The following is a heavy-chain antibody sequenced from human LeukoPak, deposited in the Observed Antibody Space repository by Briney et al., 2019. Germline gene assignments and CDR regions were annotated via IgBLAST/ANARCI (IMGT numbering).Heavy chain of an antibody. CDR2: MNPNSGNT. J-gene: IGHJ6*03. CDR3: ARGISPVDSGSYTYYYYYYMDV. Sequence: ASVKVSCKASGYTFTSYDINWVRQATGQGLEWMGWMNPNSGNTGYAQKFQGRVTITRNTSISTAYMELSSLRSEDTAVYYCARGISPVDSGSYTYYYYYYMDVWGKGTTVTVSS. D-gene: IGHD1-26*01. CDR1: GYTFTSYD. V-gene: IGHV1-8*03.